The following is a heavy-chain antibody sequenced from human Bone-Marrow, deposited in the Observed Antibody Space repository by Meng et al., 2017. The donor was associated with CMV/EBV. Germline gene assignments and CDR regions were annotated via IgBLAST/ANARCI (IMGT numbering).Heavy chain of an antibody. D-gene: IGHD6-13*01. CDR2: ISSSSSYI. J-gene: IGHJ4*02. Sequence: GGSLRLSCAASGFTFSSYSMNWVRQAPGKGLEWVSSISSSSSYIYYADSVKGRFTISRDNAKNSLYLQMNSLRAEDTAVYYCARDRLAAAGIRLYYFYYWGQGTLVTVSS. CDR3: ARDRLAAAGIRLYYFYY. CDR1: GFTFSSYS. V-gene: IGHV3-21*01.